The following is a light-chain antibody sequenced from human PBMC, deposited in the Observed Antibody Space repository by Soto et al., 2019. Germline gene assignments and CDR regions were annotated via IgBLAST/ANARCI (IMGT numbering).Light chain of an antibody. V-gene: IGLV2-11*01. CDR1: SSDVGGYNY. Sequence: QSALTQPRSVSGSPGQSVTISCTGTSSDVGGYNYVSWYQQHPGKAPKLMICDVTNRPSGVPDRFSGSKSGNTASLTISGLQAEDEADYYCCSYAGSYTYVFRTGTKLTVL. CDR2: DVT. J-gene: IGLJ1*01. CDR3: CSYAGSYTYV.